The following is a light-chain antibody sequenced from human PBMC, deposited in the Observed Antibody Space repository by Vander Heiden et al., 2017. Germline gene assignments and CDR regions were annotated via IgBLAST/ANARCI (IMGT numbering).Light chain of an antibody. CDR1: SSNIGSEYY. CDR2: GNT. J-gene: IGLJ2*01. V-gene: IGLV1-40*01. CDR3: QSNDSGLSGVI. Sequence: QSILPQPPSVSAAPGQRVTISCIGSSSNIGSEYYVQWYQQLPGTAPKLLMYGNTNRPSGVPDRFSGSKSGTSASLAITGLHAEEEADYYCQSNDSGLSGVIFGGGTKLTVL.